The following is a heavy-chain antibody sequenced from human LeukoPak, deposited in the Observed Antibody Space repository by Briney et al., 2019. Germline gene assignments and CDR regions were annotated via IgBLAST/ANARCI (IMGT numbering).Heavy chain of an antibody. J-gene: IGHJ5*02. Sequence: SETLSLTCTVYGGSFSGYYWSWIRQPPGKGLEWIGEINHSGSTNYNPSLKSRVTISVDTSKNQFSLKLSSVTAADTAVYYCAIHIVVVPAAKKKNWFDPWGQGTLVTVSS. V-gene: IGHV4-34*01. CDR3: AIHIVVVPAAKKKNWFDP. CDR1: GGSFSGYY. CDR2: INHSGST. D-gene: IGHD2-2*01.